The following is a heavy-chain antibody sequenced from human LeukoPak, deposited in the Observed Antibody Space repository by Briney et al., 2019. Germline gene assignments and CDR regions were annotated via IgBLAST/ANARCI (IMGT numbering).Heavy chain of an antibody. CDR3: ARAIVIAAAGYGMDV. D-gene: IGHD6-13*01. V-gene: IGHV4-59*01. Sequence: SETLSLTCTVSGGSISSYHWSWIRPPPGKGLEWIGYIYYSGSTNYNPSLKSRVTISLDTSKNQFSLKLSSVTAADTAVYYCARAIVIAAAGYGMDVWGQGTTVTVSS. CDR1: GGSISSYH. CDR2: IYYSGST. J-gene: IGHJ6*02.